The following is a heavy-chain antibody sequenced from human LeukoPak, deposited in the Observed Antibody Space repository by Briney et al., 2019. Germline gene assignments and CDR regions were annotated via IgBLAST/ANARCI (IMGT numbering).Heavy chain of an antibody. V-gene: IGHV3-23*01. Sequence: GGSLRLSCSASGFTFSSIAMSWVRQAPDKGLEWVSTISGSGGGTYYADSVKGRFTISRDDSKNTLYLQMNSLRADDTAVYYCARDPILTGPPFYYFDYWGQGTLVAVSS. CDR3: ARDPILTGPPFYYFDY. J-gene: IGHJ4*02. D-gene: IGHD3-9*01. CDR2: ISGSGGGT. CDR1: GFTFSSIA.